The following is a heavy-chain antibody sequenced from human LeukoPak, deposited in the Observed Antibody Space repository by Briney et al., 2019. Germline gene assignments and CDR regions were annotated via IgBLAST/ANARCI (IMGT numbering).Heavy chain of an antibody. V-gene: IGHV3-74*01. CDR2: IKGDGSTT. CDR1: EFTFSNYW. J-gene: IGHJ3*01. Sequence: GGSLRLSCAASEFTFSNYWMNWVRQAPGKGLVWVSRIKGDGSTTTYADSVKGRFTISRDNAKNTLYLQMNSLRAEDTAAYYRARYYYDSSGSQGAFDLWGQGTMVTVSS. CDR3: ARYYYDSSGSQGAFDL. D-gene: IGHD3-22*01.